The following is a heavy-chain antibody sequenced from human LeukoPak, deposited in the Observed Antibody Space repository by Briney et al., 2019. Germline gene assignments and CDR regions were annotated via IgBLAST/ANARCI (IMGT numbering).Heavy chain of an antibody. CDR1: GGTFSSYA. J-gene: IGHJ4*02. D-gene: IGHD3-3*01. CDR3: ARGLHYDFWSGYWFDY. V-gene: IGHV1-69*01. Sequence: GSSVKVSCKASGGTFSSYAISWVRQAPGQGLEWMGGIIPIFGTANHAQKFQGRVTITADESTSTAYMELSSLRSEDTAVYYCARGLHYDFWSGYWFDYWGQGTLVTVSS. CDR2: IIPIFGTA.